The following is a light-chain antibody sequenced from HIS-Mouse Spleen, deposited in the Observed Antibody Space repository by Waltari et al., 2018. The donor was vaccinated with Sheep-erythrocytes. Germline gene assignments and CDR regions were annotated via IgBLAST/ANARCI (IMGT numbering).Light chain of an antibody. CDR3: QTWGTGIHVV. CDR2: LNSDGSH. CDR1: SGHSSYA. V-gene: IGLV4-69*01. J-gene: IGLJ2*01. Sequence: QLVLTQSPSASASLGASVKLTCTLSSGHSSYAIAGHQQQPEKGPRYLMKLNSDGSHNKGDGIPDRFSGSSSGAERYLTISSLQSEDEADYYCQTWGTGIHVVFGGGTKLTVL.